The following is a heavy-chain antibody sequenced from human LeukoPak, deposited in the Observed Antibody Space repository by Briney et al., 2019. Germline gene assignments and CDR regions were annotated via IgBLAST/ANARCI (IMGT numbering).Heavy chain of an antibody. V-gene: IGHV2-5*02. J-gene: IGHJ6*02. CDR1: GFSLSTSGVG. CDR2: IYWDDDK. Sequence: SGPTLVKPTQTLTLTCTFSGFSLSTSGVGVGWIRQPPGKALEWLALIYWDDDKRYSPSLKSRLTITKDTSKNQVVLTMTKMDPXXXXXYYCAHVPYXXXXGYYYXXXVWGQXXTXTV. CDR3: AHVPYXXXXGYYYXXXV.